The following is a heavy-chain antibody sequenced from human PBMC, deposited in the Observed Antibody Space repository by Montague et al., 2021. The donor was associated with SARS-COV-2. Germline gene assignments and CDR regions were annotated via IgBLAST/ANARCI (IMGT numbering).Heavy chain of an antibody. CDR2: INHSGST. J-gene: IGHJ6*02. CDR3: ARGGTVTTFYYYYYGMDV. V-gene: IGHV4-34*01. D-gene: IGHD4-17*01. Sequence: SETLSLTCAVYGGSFSGYYWSWIRQPPGKGLEWIGEINHSGSTNYNPSLKSRVTISVDTSKNQFFLKMISVTAAATAVYYCARGGTVTTFYYYYYGMDVWGQGTTVTVSS. CDR1: GGSFSGYY.